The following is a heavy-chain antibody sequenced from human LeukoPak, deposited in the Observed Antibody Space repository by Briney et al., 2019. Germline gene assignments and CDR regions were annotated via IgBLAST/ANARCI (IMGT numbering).Heavy chain of an antibody. V-gene: IGHV4-61*02. Sequence: SETLSLTCTVSGDSISSSSYYWSWIRQPAGKGLEWIGRIYTSGSTNYNPSLKSRVTISVDTSKNQFSLKLSSVTAADTAVYYCARDRGFGEYKRGLLVPTGWFDPWGQGTLVTVSS. D-gene: IGHD3-10*01. CDR2: IYTSGST. J-gene: IGHJ5*02. CDR3: ARDRGFGEYKRGLLVPTGWFDP. CDR1: GDSISSSSYY.